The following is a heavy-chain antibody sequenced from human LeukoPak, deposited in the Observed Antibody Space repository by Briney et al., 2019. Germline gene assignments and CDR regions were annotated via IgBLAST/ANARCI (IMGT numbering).Heavy chain of an antibody. V-gene: IGHV3-7*03. Sequence: GGSLRLSCAASGFTFNNYWMNWVRQAPGKGLEWVANIKQDGSEKYYVDSVKGRFTISRDNAKNSLFLQMNSLRAEDTAVYYCARELGTCSSVWFRYWGQGTLVTVSS. CDR2: IKQDGSEK. J-gene: IGHJ4*02. D-gene: IGHD6-19*01. CDR3: ARELGTCSSVWFRY. CDR1: GFTFNNYW.